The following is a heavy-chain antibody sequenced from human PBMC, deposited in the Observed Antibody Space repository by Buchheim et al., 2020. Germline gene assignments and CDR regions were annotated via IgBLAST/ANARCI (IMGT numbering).Heavy chain of an antibody. J-gene: IGHJ6*02. CDR1: GFNFSSYX. CDR2: INSDGRTT. D-gene: IGHD3-22*01. Sequence: VQLVESGGGLVQPGGSLRLSCAASGFNFSSYXMHWVRQAPGKGLVCVARINSDGRTTTYADSVKGRSNXSRDNAMTSLSLQMNSLRAEDTAVYYCVTSGSYYYYAMDVWGQGTT. V-gene: IGHV3-74*01. CDR3: VTSGSYYYYAMDV.